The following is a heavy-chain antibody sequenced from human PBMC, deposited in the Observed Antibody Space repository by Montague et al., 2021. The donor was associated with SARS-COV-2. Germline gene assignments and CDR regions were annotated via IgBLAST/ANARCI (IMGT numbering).Heavy chain of an antibody. Sequence: SETLSLTCTVSGGSISDSSLYWGWIRQPPGRGLEWVGSIFYNGRTYYNPSLRSRVTIPVDTSKNQFSLKLTSVTASDTAVYYCASGILEWSEGEGGDYWGLGTLVTVSS. CDR2: IFYNGRT. J-gene: IGHJ4*02. CDR3: ASGILEWSEGEGGDY. CDR1: GGSISDSSLY. V-gene: IGHV4-39*01. D-gene: IGHD3-3*01.